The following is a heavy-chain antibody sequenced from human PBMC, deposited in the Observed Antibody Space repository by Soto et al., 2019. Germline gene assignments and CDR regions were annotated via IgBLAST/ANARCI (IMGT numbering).Heavy chain of an antibody. J-gene: IGHJ4*02. Sequence: QERLVQSGAEVKKPGSSVKLSCKVSGGNSNSYTIAWVQQAPGQGLQWLGTIVPLSGTPNHAHKFQGRVTITADTSTNTAYLELSSLRYEDTAIYYCARDWRQMSRGGFFDYWGKGSLVTISS. CDR1: GGNSNSYT. D-gene: IGHD3-3*01. CDR2: IVPLSGTP. V-gene: IGHV1-69*06. CDR3: ARDWRQMSRGGFFDY.